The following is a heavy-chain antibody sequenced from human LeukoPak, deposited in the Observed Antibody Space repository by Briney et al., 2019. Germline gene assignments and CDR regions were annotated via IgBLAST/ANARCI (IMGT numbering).Heavy chain of an antibody. CDR1: GFIFSSYG. CDR3: AKPSVPYSSGYPTLDY. J-gene: IGHJ4*02. Sequence: GSLRLSCAASGFIFSSYGMHWVRQAPGKGLEWVAVISYDGSNKYYADSVKGRFTISRDNSKNTLYLQMNSLRAEDTAVYYCAKPSVPYSSGYPTLDYWGQGTLVTVSS. CDR2: ISYDGSNK. V-gene: IGHV3-30*18. D-gene: IGHD3-22*01.